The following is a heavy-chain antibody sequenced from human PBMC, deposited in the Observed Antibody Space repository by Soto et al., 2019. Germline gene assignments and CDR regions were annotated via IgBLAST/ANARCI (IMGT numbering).Heavy chain of an antibody. CDR3: ARRYGYCFDY. Sequence: SETLSLTCTFSGVSISRYYWSWIRQPPGKGLEWIGYIYYSGSTNYNPSLKSRVTISVDTSKNQFSLKLSSVTAADTAVYYCARRYGYCFDYWGQGTLVTVSS. CDR2: IYYSGST. D-gene: IGHD2-2*03. V-gene: IGHV4-59*08. J-gene: IGHJ4*02. CDR1: GVSISRYY.